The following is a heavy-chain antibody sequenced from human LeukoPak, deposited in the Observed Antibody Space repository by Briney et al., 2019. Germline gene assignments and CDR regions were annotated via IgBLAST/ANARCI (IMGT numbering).Heavy chain of an antibody. CDR2: INSDGSST. V-gene: IGHV3-74*01. J-gene: IGHJ4*02. CDR1: GFTFSSYW. Sequence: PGGSLRLSCAASGFTFSSYWMHWVRQAPGKGLVWVSRINSDGSSTSYADSVKGRFTISRDNSKNTLYLQMNSLRAEDTAVYYCAKNSISPYSESQYWGQGTLVTVSS. CDR3: AKNSISPYSESQY. D-gene: IGHD1-26*01.